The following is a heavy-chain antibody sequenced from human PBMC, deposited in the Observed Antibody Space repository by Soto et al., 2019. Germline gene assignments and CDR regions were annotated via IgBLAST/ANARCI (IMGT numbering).Heavy chain of an antibody. CDR1: GGSFSGYY. Sequence: QVQLQQWGAGLLKPSETLSLTCAVYGGSFSGYYWSWIRQPPGKGLEWIGEINHSGSTNYNLSLKSRVTISVDTSKNQFSLKLSSVTAADTAVYYCARGGQVVAAKGYYFDYWGQGTLVTVSS. V-gene: IGHV4-34*01. D-gene: IGHD2-15*01. J-gene: IGHJ4*02. CDR3: ARGGQVVAAKGYYFDY. CDR2: INHSGST.